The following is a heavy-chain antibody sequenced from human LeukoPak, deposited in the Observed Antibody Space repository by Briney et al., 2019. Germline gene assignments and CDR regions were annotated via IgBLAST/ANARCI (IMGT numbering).Heavy chain of an antibody. CDR1: GGSFSGYY. V-gene: IGHV4-34*01. D-gene: IGHD3-10*01. CDR3: ARGRVWFGELSRPGYYYYGMDV. J-gene: IGHJ6*02. CDR2: INHSGST. Sequence: SETLSLTCAVYGGSFSGYYWSWIRQPPGKGLEWIGEINHSGSTNYNPSLKSRVTISVDTSKNQFSLKLSPVTAADTAVYYCARGRVWFGELSRPGYYYYGMDVWGQGTTVTVSS.